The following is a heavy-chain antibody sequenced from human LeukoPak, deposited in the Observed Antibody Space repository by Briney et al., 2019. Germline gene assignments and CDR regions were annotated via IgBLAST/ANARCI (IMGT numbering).Heavy chain of an antibody. CDR2: ISYDGSNK. D-gene: IGHD4-23*01. J-gene: IGHJ4*02. CDR3: ARSSGYGGVDFGY. Sequence: GGSLRLSCAASGFTFSTYGMHWVRQAPGKGLEWVAVISYDGSNKYYVDSVKGRLTISRDNARNPLYLQMNSLRAEDTAVYYCARSSGYGGVDFGYWGQGTLVTVSS. V-gene: IGHV3-30*03. CDR1: GFTFSTYG.